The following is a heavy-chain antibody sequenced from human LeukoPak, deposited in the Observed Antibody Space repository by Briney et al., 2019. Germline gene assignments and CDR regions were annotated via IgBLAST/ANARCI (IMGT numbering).Heavy chain of an antibody. D-gene: IGHD2-15*01. CDR1: GGSISSHY. J-gene: IGHJ4*02. CDR2: IYYSQST. V-gene: IGHV4-59*11. Sequence: SEPLTLTCTVSGGSISSHYWIWMRQPPAKGLEWMGYIYYSQSTNYNPSLKSRVTITVDTSKNKFSLKLSSVTAADTAVYYCARVVGYCSGGSCYSRYFDYWGQGTLVTVSS. CDR3: ARVVGYCSGGSCYSRYFDY.